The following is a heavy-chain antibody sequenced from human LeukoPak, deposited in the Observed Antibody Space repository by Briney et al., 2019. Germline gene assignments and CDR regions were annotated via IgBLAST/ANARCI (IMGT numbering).Heavy chain of an antibody. CDR3: ARDRLTIFGLNWFDP. CDR1: GGSFSGYY. D-gene: IGHD3-3*01. Sequence: SGTLSLTCAVYGGSFSGYYWSWIRQPPGKGLEWIGEINHSGSTNYSPSLKSRVTISVDTSKNQFSLKLSSVTAADTAVYYCARDRLTIFGLNWFDPWGQGTLVTVSS. CDR2: INHSGST. V-gene: IGHV4-34*01. J-gene: IGHJ5*02.